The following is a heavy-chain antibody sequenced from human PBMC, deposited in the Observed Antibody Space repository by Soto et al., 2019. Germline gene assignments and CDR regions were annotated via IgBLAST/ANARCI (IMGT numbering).Heavy chain of an antibody. D-gene: IGHD3-3*01. J-gene: IGHJ4*02. CDR1: VGPAARGGYT. Sequence: QVQLQESGPGLVKPSETLSLPCSVLVGPAARGGYTWSGFRQPPGKGRGGLVYFFTSGITNSGTTNYNPSLKSRVTISVDTSKNQFSLKLHSVTAADTAVYYCARAINFDFWSDSQSGYYFDYWGQGTLVTVSS. CDR3: ARAINFDFWSDSQSGYYFDY. V-gene: IGHV4-61*08. CDR2: FFTSGITNSGTT.